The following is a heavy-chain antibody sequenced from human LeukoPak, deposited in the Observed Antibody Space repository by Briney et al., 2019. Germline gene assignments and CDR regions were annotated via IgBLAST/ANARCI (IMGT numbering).Heavy chain of an antibody. CDR3: ARGGWLPLPYYYFDY. D-gene: IGHD5-12*01. J-gene: IGHJ4*02. V-gene: IGHV3-30*19. Sequence: GGSLRLSCAASGFTFSSYGMHWVRQAPGKGLEWVAVISYDGSNKYYADSVKGRFTISRDNSKNTLYLQMNSLRAEDTAVYYCARGGWLPLPYYYFDYWGQGTLVTVSS. CDR1: GFTFSSYG. CDR2: ISYDGSNK.